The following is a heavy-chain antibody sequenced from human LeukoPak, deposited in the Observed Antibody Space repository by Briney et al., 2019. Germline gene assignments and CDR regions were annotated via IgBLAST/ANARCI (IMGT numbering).Heavy chain of an antibody. CDR2: ISGSGSST. D-gene: IGHD3-3*01. CDR3: AKVRLRFLTTPTDAFDI. Sequence: GGSLRLSCAASGFTFHSYAMSWVRQTPGKGLEWVSLISGSGSSTYYADSVKGRFTISRDNSKNTLYLQMNSLSAEDTAVYYCAKVRLRFLTTPTDAFDIRGQGTMVTVSS. CDR1: GFTFHSYA. J-gene: IGHJ3*02. V-gene: IGHV3-23*01.